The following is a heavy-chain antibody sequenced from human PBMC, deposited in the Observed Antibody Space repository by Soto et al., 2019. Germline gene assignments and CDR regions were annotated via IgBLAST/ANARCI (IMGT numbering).Heavy chain of an antibody. V-gene: IGHV3-30*03. CDR3: ASLATGGSFDY. J-gene: IGHJ4*02. CDR2: ISYDGSNK. CDR1: GFTFSSYG. D-gene: IGHD2-8*02. Sequence: GGSLRLSCAASGFTFSSYGMHWVRQAPGKGLEWVAVISYDGSNKYYADSVKGRFTISRDNSKNTLYLQMNSLRAEDTAVYYCASLATGGSFDYWGQGTLVAVSS.